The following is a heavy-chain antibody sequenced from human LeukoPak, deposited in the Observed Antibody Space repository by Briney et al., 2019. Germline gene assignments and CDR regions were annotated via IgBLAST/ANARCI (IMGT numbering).Heavy chain of an antibody. CDR1: GYTFTGYD. CDR2: INPNNGST. J-gene: IGHJ4*02. D-gene: IGHD5-24*01. CDR3: ARETGRDGYKYFDY. Sequence: ASVNVSCKASGYTFTGYDINWVRQAPGQGLEWMGWINPNNGSTNYAQKFQDRVTMTRDTSISTAYMEVSILRSDDTAVYYCARETGRDGYKYFDYWGQGTLVTVSS. V-gene: IGHV1-2*02.